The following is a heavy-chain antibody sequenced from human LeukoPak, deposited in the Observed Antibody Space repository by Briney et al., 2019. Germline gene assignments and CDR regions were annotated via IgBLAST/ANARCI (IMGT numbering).Heavy chain of an antibody. D-gene: IGHD3-10*01. Sequence: GGSLRLSCAAPGFMFSTYWMSWVRQAPGKGLEWVANIKQDGSDKYYVDSVKGRFTISRDNAKNSLYLQMNSLRAEDTALYYCARDAGGFGELVYWGQGTLVTVSS. CDR2: IKQDGSDK. CDR3: ARDAGGFGELVY. CDR1: GFMFSTYW. J-gene: IGHJ4*02. V-gene: IGHV3-7*01.